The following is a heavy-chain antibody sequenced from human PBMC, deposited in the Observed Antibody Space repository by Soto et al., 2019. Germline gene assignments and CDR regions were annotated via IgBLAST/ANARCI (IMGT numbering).Heavy chain of an antibody. CDR2: ISSNGGST. Sequence: EVQLVESGGGLVQPGGSLRLSCAASGFTFSSYAMHWVRQAPGKGLEYVSAISSNGGSTYYANSVKGRFTISRDNSKNTLYPQMVSLRAEDLSVYYCARHLSLDDSCGITWGQGTLVTVSS. J-gene: IGHJ4*02. D-gene: IGHD3-22*01. CDR3: ARHLSLDDSCGIT. V-gene: IGHV3-64*01. CDR1: GFTFSSYA.